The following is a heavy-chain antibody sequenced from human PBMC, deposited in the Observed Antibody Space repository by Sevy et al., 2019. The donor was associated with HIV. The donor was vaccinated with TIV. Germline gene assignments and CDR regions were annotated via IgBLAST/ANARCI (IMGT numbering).Heavy chain of an antibody. CDR3: AREGCTKPHDY. J-gene: IGHJ4*02. CDR1: GFTFSDHY. V-gene: IGHV3-72*01. Sequence: GSLRLSCVASGFTFSDHYMEWVRQAPGKGLEWVGRTRNKADGYTTEYAASVKGRFTISRDESKNSLYVQMNSLKAEDTAVYYCAREGCTKPHDYWGQGTLVTVSS. D-gene: IGHD2-8*01. CDR2: TRNKADGYTT.